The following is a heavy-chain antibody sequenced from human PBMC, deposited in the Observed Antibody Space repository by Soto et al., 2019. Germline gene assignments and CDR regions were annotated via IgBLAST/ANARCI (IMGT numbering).Heavy chain of an antibody. Sequence: ASVKVSCKASGYTFTGSYMHWVRQAPGQGLEWMGWINPDSGVTNYAQKFQGWVTMTRDTSISTAYMELRRLTSDDTAVYYCARDRPPVVVTTAPVKIYHCYGLACWGQGTAVTVAS. V-gene: IGHV1-2*04. J-gene: IGHJ6*02. CDR2: INPDSGVT. CDR3: ARDRPPVVVTTAPVKIYHCYGLAC. D-gene: IGHD3-22*01. CDR1: GYTFTGSY.